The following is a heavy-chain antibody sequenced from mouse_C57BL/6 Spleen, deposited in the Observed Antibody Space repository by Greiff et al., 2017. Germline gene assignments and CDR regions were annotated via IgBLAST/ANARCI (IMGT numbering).Heavy chain of an antibody. CDR2: INYDGSST. Sequence: EVQVVESEGGLVQPGSSMKLSCTASGFTFSDYYMAWVRQVPEKGLEWVANINYDGSSTYYLDSLKSRFIISRDNAKNILYLQMSSLKSEDTATYYCARDTREGWDFDVWGTGTTVTVSS. V-gene: IGHV5-16*01. CDR1: GFTFSDYY. CDR3: ARDTREGWDFDV. J-gene: IGHJ1*03.